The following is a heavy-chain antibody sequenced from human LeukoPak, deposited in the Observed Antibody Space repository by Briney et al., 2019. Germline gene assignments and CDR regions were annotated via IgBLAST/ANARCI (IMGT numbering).Heavy chain of an antibody. CDR2: INSDGSST. CDR3: TSGGYCSSTSCYGEN. V-gene: IGHV3-74*01. Sequence: GGSLRLSCAASGFTFSSYWMHWVRQAPGKGLVWVSRINSDGSSTSYADSVKGRFTISRDNAKNTLYLQMNSLKTEDTAVYYCTSGGYCSSTSCYGENWGQGTLVTVSS. J-gene: IGHJ4*02. CDR1: GFTFSSYW. D-gene: IGHD2-2*01.